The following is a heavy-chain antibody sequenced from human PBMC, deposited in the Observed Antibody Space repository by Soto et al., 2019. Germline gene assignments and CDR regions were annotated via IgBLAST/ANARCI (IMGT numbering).Heavy chain of an antibody. CDR2: IYWDDDK. D-gene: IGHD2-21*02. J-gene: IGHJ6*02. V-gene: IGHV2-5*02. CDR3: IQSRCGGDCLQSYASHYYYGMDV. CDR1: GFSLSNSGVG. Sequence: SGATLGNPAQSLTLNCTFSGFSLSNSGVGVGWIRQPPGKALEWLALIYWDDDKRYSPSLRSRLTINKDTSKNQVVLTMTNMDPVDTATYYCIQSRCGGDCLQSYASHYYYGMDVWGQGTTVTVS.